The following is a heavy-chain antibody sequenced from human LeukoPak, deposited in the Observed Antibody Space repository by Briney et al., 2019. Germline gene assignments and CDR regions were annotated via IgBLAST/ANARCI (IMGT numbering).Heavy chain of an antibody. CDR3: AFRPYYYDSSGYEYFHH. Sequence: SVKVSCKASGGTFSSYAISWVRQAPGQGLEWMGRIIPILGIANYAQRFQGRVTITADKSTSTAYMELSSLRSEDTAVYYCAFRPYYYDSSGYEYFHHWGQGTLVTVSS. D-gene: IGHD3-22*01. J-gene: IGHJ1*01. CDR1: GGTFSSYA. V-gene: IGHV1-69*04. CDR2: IIPILGIA.